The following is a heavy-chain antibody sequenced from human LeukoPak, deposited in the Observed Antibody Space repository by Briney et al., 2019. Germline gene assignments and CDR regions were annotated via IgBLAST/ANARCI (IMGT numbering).Heavy chain of an antibody. V-gene: IGHV3-7*01. J-gene: IGHJ6*02. CDR1: GFTFSSYW. CDR2: IKQDGSEK. Sequence: QAGGSLRLSCAASGFTFSSYWMSWVRQAPGKGLEWVANIKQDGSEKYYVDSVKGRFTISRDNAKNSLYLQMNSLRAEDTAVYYCARAGERGIAVAGTRRYYYGMDVWGQGTTVTVSS. CDR3: ARAGERGIAVAGTRRYYYGMDV. D-gene: IGHD6-19*01.